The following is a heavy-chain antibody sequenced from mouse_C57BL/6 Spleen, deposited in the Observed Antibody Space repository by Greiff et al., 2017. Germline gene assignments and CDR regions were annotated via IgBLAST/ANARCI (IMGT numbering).Heavy chain of an antibody. Sequence: EVKLMESGGDLVKPGGSLKLSCAASGFTFSSYGMSWVRQTPDKRLEWVATISSGGSYTYYPDSVKGRFTISRDNAKNTLYLQMSSLKSEDTAMYYCARLEGGVFDYWGQGTTLTVSS. V-gene: IGHV5-6*01. J-gene: IGHJ2*01. CDR3: ARLEGGVFDY. CDR1: GFTFSSYG. CDR2: ISSGGSYT.